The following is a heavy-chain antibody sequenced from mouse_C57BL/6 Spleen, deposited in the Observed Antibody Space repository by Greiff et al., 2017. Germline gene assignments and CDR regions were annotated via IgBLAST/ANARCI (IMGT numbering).Heavy chain of an antibody. CDR1: GYTFTEYT. CDR2: FYPGSGSI. Sequence: QVHVKQSGAELVKPGASVKLSCKASGYTFTEYTIHWVKQRSGQGLEWIGWFYPGSGSIKYNETFKDKATLTADTSYSTVYMELSRLTSEDSAVYFWARHERYYYGSRIDWYFDVWGTGTTVTVSS. CDR3: ARHERYYYGSRIDWYFDV. J-gene: IGHJ1*03. V-gene: IGHV1-62-2*01. D-gene: IGHD1-1*01.